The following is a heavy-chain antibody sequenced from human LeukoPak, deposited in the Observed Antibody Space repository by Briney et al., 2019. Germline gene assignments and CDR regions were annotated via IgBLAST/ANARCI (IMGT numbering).Heavy chain of an antibody. CDR1: GFTFSTFH. V-gene: IGHV3-7*01. Sequence: PGGSLRLSCTASGFTFSTFHMHWVRQAPGKGLEWVASIKQDGREIYYVDSVKGRFTVSRDNTKNTLFLQMNSLRADDTAVYYCAKSTRWSSEYWGQGTLVTVSS. D-gene: IGHD2-15*01. CDR3: AKSTRWSSEY. CDR2: IKQDGREI. J-gene: IGHJ4*02.